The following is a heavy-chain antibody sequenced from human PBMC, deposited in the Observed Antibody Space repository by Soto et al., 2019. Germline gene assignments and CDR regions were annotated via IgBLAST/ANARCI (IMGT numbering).Heavy chain of an antibody. D-gene: IGHD2-15*01. CDR3: ARGRRGGSSSSRTFGY. J-gene: IGHJ4*02. Sequence: QVQLVESGGGVVQPGRSLRLSCAASGFTFSSYGMHWVRQAPGKGLERVAVIWYDGSNKYYADSVKGRFTIPRDNSKNTLYLQMNSMRAEDTAVYYCARGRRGGSSSSRTFGYWGQGTLVTVSS. V-gene: IGHV3-33*01. CDR1: GFTFSSYG. CDR2: IWYDGSNK.